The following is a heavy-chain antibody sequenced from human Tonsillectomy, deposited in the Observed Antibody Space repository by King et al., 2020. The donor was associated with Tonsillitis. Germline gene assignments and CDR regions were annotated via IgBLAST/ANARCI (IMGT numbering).Heavy chain of an antibody. CDR1: GFTFSSYG. Sequence: VQLVESGGGVVQPGGSLRLSCAASGFTFSSYGMHWVRQAPGKGLEWVAFIRYDGSNKYYADSVKGRFTISRDNSKNTLYLQMNSLRAEDTAVYYCAKDLDDDYPTDWGQGTLVTVSS. CDR3: AKDLDDDYPTD. CDR2: IRYDGSNK. D-gene: IGHD4-17*01. J-gene: IGHJ4*02. V-gene: IGHV3-30*02.